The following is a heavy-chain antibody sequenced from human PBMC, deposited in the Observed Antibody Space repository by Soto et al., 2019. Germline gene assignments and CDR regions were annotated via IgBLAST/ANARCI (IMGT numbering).Heavy chain of an antibody. J-gene: IGHJ4*02. CDR1: GFIFSHYT. V-gene: IGHV3-21*01. CDR2: ISGNSNYI. Sequence: GGSLRLSCAASGFIFSHYTMNWVRQSPGKGLEWVAAISGNSNYIYYSDSVKGRFTISRDNAKNSLYLQMNSLTVEDTAEYFCASDSGRPYWGQGTLVTVSS. CDR3: ASDSGRPY. D-gene: IGHD6-25*01.